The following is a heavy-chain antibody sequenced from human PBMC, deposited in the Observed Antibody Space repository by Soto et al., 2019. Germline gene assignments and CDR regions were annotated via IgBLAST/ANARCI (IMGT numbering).Heavy chain of an antibody. CDR1: GGTFSSYA. D-gene: IGHD3-3*01. V-gene: IGHV1-69*01. Sequence: QVQLVQSGAEVKKPGSSVKVSCKASGGTFSSYAISWVRQAPGQGLEWMGGIIPIFGTANYAQKFQGRVTIAADESTSTDYMELSSLRSEGTAVYYCAGGGDTIFGVVIIRYYYYGMDVWGQGTTVTVSS. J-gene: IGHJ6*02. CDR2: IIPIFGTA. CDR3: AGGGDTIFGVVIIRYYYYGMDV.